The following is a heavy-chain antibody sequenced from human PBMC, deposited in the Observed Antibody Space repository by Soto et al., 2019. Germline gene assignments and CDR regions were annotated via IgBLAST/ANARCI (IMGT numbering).Heavy chain of an antibody. CDR2: ISSSSSTI. Sequence: EVQLVESGGGLVQPGGSLRLSCAASGFTFSSYSMNWVRQAPGKGLEWVSYISSSSSTIYYADSVKGRFTITRDNDKYSLKLQMTSLGDDGPAVSYCGRSPSVAAAGPHRAYYCDYWGQGTLVTVSS. CDR3: GRSPSVAAAGPHRAYYCDY. CDR1: GFTFSSYS. J-gene: IGHJ4*02. V-gene: IGHV3-48*02. D-gene: IGHD6-13*01.